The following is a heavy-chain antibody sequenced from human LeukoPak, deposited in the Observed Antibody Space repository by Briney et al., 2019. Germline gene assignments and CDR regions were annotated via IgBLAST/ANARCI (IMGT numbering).Heavy chain of an antibody. CDR1: GYSFTSNY. CDR2: IYPRDGST. J-gene: IGHJ4*02. Sequence: ASVKVSCKVSGYSFTSNYIHWVRQAPGQGLEWMGMIYPRDGSTSYAQRFQDRVTVTRDTPTSTVHMELSGLRSEDTAVYYCARDQEGFDYWGQGTLVTVSS. V-gene: IGHV1-46*01. CDR3: ARDQEGFDY.